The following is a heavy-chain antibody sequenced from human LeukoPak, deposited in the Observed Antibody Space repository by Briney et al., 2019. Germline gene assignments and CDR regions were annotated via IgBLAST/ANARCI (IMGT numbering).Heavy chain of an antibody. Sequence: PGGSLRLSCAASGFTFSSYSMNWVRQAPGKGLEWVSFISTSSSYIHNADSVKGRFTISRDNAENSLYLQMNSLRAEDTAVYYCARDPQSAAPFDYWGQGTLVTVSS. D-gene: IGHD6-13*01. CDR3: ARDPQSAAPFDY. V-gene: IGHV3-21*01. J-gene: IGHJ4*02. CDR1: GFTFSSYS. CDR2: ISTSSSYI.